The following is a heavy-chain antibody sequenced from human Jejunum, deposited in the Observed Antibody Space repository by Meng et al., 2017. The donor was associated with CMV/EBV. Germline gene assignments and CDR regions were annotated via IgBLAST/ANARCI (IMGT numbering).Heavy chain of an antibody. V-gene: IGHV3-74*03. D-gene: IGHD6-19*01. CDR3: AKGGMYSSGSTDY. CDR1: GSPSSNYW. J-gene: IGHJ4*02. CDR2: INGDGSTT. Sequence: SGSPSSNYWMTWVRQPPGKGLVWVSRINGDGSTTAYADSVKGRFTISRENAKNTLYLQINSLRLEDTAVYYCAKGGMYSSGSTDYWGQGTLVTVSS.